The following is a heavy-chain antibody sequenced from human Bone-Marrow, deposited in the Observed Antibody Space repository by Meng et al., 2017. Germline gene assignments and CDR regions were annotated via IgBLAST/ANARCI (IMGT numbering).Heavy chain of an antibody. CDR2: INPSGGST. J-gene: IGHJ4*02. V-gene: IGHV1-46*01. CDR1: GYTFTSYY. CDR3: ARELGHFDY. Sequence: QVQLVQSGAEVHKPGASVKVSRKASGYTFTSYYMHCVRQAPGQGLEWMGIINPSGGSTSYARKFQGRVTMTRDTSTSTVYMELSSLRSEDTAVYYCARELGHFDYWGQGTRVTVSS. D-gene: IGHD7-27*01.